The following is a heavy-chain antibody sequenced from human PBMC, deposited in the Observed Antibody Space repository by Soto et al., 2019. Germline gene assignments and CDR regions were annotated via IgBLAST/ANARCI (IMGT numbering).Heavy chain of an antibody. CDR2: IIPIFGTE. V-gene: IGHV1-69*01. CDR1: GGTFSSYA. J-gene: IGHJ4*02. Sequence: QVQLVQSGAEVKKPGSSVMVSCKASGGTFSSYAISWVRQAAGQGLEWMGGIIPIFGTEDYAQKCQGRVMIPADEYTCTCLMELCSLRSEDTAVYYCAISVAEYSDCWGQGTLVTVYS. D-gene: IGHD6-19*01. CDR3: AISVAEYSDC.